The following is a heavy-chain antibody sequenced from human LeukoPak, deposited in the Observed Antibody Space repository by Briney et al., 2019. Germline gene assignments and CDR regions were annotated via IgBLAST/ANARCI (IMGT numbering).Heavy chain of an antibody. CDR3: AVVDSSGWYCHDY. CDR1: GFTFSSYA. D-gene: IGHD6-19*01. CDR2: ISYDGSNK. Sequence: GGSLRLSCAASGFTFSSYAMHWVCQAPGKGLEWVAVISYDGSNKYYADSVKGRFTISRDNSKNTLYLQMNSLRAEDTAVYYCAVVDSSGWYCHDYWGQGTLVTVSS. V-gene: IGHV3-30*14. J-gene: IGHJ4*02.